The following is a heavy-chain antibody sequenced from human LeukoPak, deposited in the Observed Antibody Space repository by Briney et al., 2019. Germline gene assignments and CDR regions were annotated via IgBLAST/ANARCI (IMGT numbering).Heavy chain of an antibody. J-gene: IGHJ4*02. Sequence: GGSLRLSCTASGFTFSTYGMHWVRQAPGKGLEWVTLISYDGSTKYYSDSVKGRFTLSRDNSKNTLYLQMNSLRAEDTAVYYCARETRLRWTDYWGQGTLVTVSS. CDR2: ISYDGSTK. D-gene: IGHD5-24*01. CDR3: ARETRLRWTDY. V-gene: IGHV3-30*03. CDR1: GFTFSTYG.